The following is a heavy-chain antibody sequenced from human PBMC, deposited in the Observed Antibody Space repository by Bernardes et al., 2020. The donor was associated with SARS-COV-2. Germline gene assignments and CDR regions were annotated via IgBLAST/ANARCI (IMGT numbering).Heavy chain of an antibody. CDR1: GGSISSGDYY. CDR3: ARQFYQFWRNDGRGTWFDP. CDR2: IYNGGST. V-gene: IGHV4-30-4*08. J-gene: IGHJ5*02. D-gene: IGHD3-3*01. Sequence: SETLSLTCTVSGGSISSGDYYWSWIRQPPGKGLEWIGNIYNGGSTYYNPSLRSRAVISVDTFKNKFSLKLTSVTAADTAVYYCARQFYQFWRNDGRGTWFDPWGQGTLVTVSP.